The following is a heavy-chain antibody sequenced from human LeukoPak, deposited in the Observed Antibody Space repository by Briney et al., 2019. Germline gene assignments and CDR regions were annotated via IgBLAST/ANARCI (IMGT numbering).Heavy chain of an antibody. V-gene: IGHV5-51*01. CDR2: IYPGDSDT. Sequence: GESLKISCKGSGYSFASHWISWVRQMPGKGLEWMGIIYPGDSDTRYSPSFQGQVTISADKSINTAYLQWSSLKASDTAMYYCARGDYGDFRIYYTLFDYWGQGTLVTVSS. J-gene: IGHJ4*02. D-gene: IGHD4-17*01. CDR1: GYSFASHW. CDR3: ARGDYGDFRIYYTLFDY.